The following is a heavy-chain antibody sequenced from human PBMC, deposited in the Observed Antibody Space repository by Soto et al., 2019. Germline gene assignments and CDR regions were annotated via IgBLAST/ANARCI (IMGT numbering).Heavy chain of an antibody. J-gene: IGHJ6*03. CDR2: IKQDGSEK. D-gene: IGHD3-9*01. CDR1: GFTFSSHW. CDR3: ARDTNYDILTGYYFDYYYYYYMDV. Sequence: GGSLRLSCAASGFTFSSHWMSWVRQAPGKGLEWVANIKQDGSEKYYVDSVKGRFTISRDNAKNSLYLQMNSLRAEDTAVYYCARDTNYDILTGYYFDYYYYYYMDVWGKGTTVTVSS. V-gene: IGHV3-7*01.